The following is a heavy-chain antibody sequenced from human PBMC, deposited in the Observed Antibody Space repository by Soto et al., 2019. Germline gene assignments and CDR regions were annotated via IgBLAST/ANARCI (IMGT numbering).Heavy chain of an antibody. V-gene: IGHV1-2*04. D-gene: IGHD3-16*01. CDR3: ARGANLVVESPGGVNWFDP. CDR2: INPNSGGT. Sequence: ASVKVSCKASGYTFTGYYMHWVRQAPGQRLEWKGWINPNSGGTNYAQKFQGWVTMTRDTSISTAYMELSRLRSDDTAVYYCARGANLVVESPGGVNWFDPWGQGTLVTVSS. CDR1: GYTFTGYY. J-gene: IGHJ5*02.